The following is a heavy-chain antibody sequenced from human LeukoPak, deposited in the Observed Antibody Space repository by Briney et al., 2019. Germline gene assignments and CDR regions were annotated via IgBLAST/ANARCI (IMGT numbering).Heavy chain of an antibody. Sequence: GGSLRLSCVVSGFTVSTNYMSWVRQAPGKGLEGVSVLYSGGRTYYADSENGRFTISRDNAKNSLYLQMNSLRAEDTAVYYCARDTLPAGPIDYWGQGTLVTVSS. CDR3: ARDTLPAGPIDY. V-gene: IGHV3-66*01. CDR1: GFTVSTNY. CDR2: LYSGGRT. J-gene: IGHJ4*02.